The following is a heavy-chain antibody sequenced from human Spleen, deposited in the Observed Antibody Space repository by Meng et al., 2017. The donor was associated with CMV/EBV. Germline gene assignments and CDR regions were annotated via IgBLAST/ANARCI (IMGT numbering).Heavy chain of an antibody. J-gene: IGHJ5*02. V-gene: IGHV1-69*02. CDR1: GGTFDNYI. Sequence: SVRGSCKAPGGTFDNYIINWVRQAPGQGLEWMGRIIPILGIGDEAQKFQGRVAITADKSTNTAYMALSSLSSEDTAVYYCVRQRGDSDIALLSGNKNWFDPWGQGTLVTVSS. CDR2: IIPILGIG. D-gene: IGHD3-10*01. CDR3: VRQRGDSDIALLSGNKNWFDP.